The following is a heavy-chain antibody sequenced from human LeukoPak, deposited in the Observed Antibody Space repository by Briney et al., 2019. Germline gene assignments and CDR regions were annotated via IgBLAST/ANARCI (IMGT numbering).Heavy chain of an antibody. V-gene: IGHV1-2*02. CDR1: GYTFTGYY. CDR2: INPNSGGT. Sequence: ASVKVSCKASGYTFTGYYMHWVRQAPGQGLEWMGWINPNSGGTNYAQKFQGRVTMTRDTSISTAYMELSRLRSDDTAVYYCARLGGISDFWSGYPTPNNWFDPWGQGTPVTVSS. D-gene: IGHD3-3*01. CDR3: ARLGGISDFWSGYPTPNNWFDP. J-gene: IGHJ5*02.